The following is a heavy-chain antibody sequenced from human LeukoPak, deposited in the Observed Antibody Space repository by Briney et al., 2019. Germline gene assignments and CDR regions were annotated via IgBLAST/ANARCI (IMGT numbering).Heavy chain of an antibody. CDR1: GYTFIAYY. J-gene: IGHJ4*02. D-gene: IGHD5-24*01. CDR2: INPNSGGT. CDR3: TRVEVATNLPDY. Sequence: GASVKVSCKASGYTFIAYYVHWVQQAPGQGLEWMGRINPNSGGTNYAQNFRGRVTMTRDTSISTVYMELNRLTSDDTAVYYCTRVEVATNLPDYWGQGTLVTVSS. V-gene: IGHV1-2*06.